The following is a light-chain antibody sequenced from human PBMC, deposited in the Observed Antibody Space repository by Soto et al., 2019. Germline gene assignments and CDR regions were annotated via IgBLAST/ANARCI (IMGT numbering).Light chain of an antibody. CDR1: QSVRSDY. CDR3: QQYGNSPLT. CDR2: GVS. Sequence: ELVLTHSPDTLSLSPCQSATLSCRASQSVRSDYLAWYQQKPGQAPRVIIFGVSTRATGVPDRFSGSGSGTDLTLTISRLEPEDFALYYCQQYGNSPLTFGGGTKVDI. J-gene: IGKJ4*01. V-gene: IGKV3-20*01.